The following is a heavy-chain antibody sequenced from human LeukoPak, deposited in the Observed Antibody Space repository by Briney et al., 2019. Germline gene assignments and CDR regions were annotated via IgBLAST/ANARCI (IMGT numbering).Heavy chain of an antibody. D-gene: IGHD6-6*01. V-gene: IGHV3-30*02. Sequence: PGGSLRLSCVASGFNLSAYAMHWARQAPGKGLEWGSLIRYDGSDKYYADSVKGRSTISRDISKNTLNLQMNSLRAEDTAVYYCAKDASSSSSLGDWGQGTLVTVSS. CDR3: AKDASSSSSLGD. CDR1: GFNLSAYA. CDR2: IRYDGSDK. J-gene: IGHJ4*02.